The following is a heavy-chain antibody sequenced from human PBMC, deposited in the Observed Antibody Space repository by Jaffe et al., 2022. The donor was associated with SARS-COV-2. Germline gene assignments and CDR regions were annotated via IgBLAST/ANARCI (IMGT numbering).Heavy chain of an antibody. CDR1: GFTFSGYE. D-gene: IGHD2-2*01. CDR2: IDSGSRTF. J-gene: IGHJ4*02. V-gene: IGHV3-48*03. Sequence: EVHLVESGGGLVQPGGSLRLSCAASGFTFSGYEMTWVRQAPGKGLEWVSYIDSGSRTFYYADSVRGRFIISRDNAKNSLYLQMNTLRAEDTAVYYCARDGGRGPADHLDFWGQGTLVTVSS. CDR3: ARDGGRGPADHLDF.